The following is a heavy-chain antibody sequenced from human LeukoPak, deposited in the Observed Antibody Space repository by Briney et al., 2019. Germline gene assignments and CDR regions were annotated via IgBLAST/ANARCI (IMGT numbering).Heavy chain of an antibody. CDR2: VSYDGSNK. V-gene: IGHV3-30*18. Sequence: PGGSLRLSCAASGFPFTTFGMHWVRQAPGKGLEWVAVVSYDGSNKYYADSVKGRFTISRDNSKDTLYPQMNSLRTEDTAVYYCAKEVPSRLGESICAFDIWGQGTMVTVSS. D-gene: IGHD3-16*01. CDR3: AKEVPSRLGESICAFDI. CDR1: GFPFTTFG. J-gene: IGHJ3*02.